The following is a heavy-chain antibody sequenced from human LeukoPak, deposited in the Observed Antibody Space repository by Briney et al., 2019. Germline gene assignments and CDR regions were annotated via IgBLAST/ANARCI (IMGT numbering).Heavy chain of an antibody. D-gene: IGHD1-7*01. CDR1: GGSISSYY. Sequence: PSETLSLTCTVSGGSISSYYWSWIRQPPGKGLEWIGYTYYSGSTNYNPSLKSRVTISVDTSKNQFSLKLSSVTAADTAVYYCARVRITGTGSPQWYFDYWGQGTLVTVSS. CDR3: ARVRITGTGSPQWYFDY. J-gene: IGHJ4*02. CDR2: TYYSGST. V-gene: IGHV4-59*01.